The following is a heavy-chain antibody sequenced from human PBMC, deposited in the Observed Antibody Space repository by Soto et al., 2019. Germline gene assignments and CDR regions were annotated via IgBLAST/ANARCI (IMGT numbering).Heavy chain of an antibody. CDR3: ARDETRISGMDV. V-gene: IGHV4-61*01. D-gene: IGHD2-15*01. CDR2: IYYSGST. CDR1: GGSVSSGSYY. Sequence: QVQLQESGPGLVKPSETLSLTCTVSGGSVSSGSYYWSWIRQPPGKGLEWIGYIYYSGSTNYNPSLKSRVTISVDTSKNQFSLKLSSVTAADTAVYYCARDETRISGMDVWGQGTTVTVSS. J-gene: IGHJ6*02.